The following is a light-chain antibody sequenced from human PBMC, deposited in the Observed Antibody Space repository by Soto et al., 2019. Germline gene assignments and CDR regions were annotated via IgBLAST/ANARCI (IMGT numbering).Light chain of an antibody. J-gene: IGLJ1*01. CDR2: TNN. CDR1: SSNIGTYT. Sequence: QSVLTQPPSASGTPGQRVTISCSGTSSNIGTYTVNWYQQLPGTAPKLLIYTNNERPSGVPDRFSGSKSGTSASLAISGLQSEDEADYYCAAWDDSLNGQVFGTGTKLTVL. CDR3: AAWDDSLNGQV. V-gene: IGLV1-44*01.